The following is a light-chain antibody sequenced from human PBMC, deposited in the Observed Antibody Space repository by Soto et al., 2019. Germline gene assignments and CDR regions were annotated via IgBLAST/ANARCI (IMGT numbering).Light chain of an antibody. CDR3: QQYGRSLWT. CDR1: QSVSSSY. J-gene: IGKJ1*01. Sequence: EIVLTQSPGTLSLSPGERATLSCRASQSVSSSYLAWYQQKPGQAPRLLIYGASSRATGIPHRFSGSGSGTDFPLTISRLEPEDFAVYYCQQYGRSLWTFGQGTKVEIK. V-gene: IGKV3-20*01. CDR2: GAS.